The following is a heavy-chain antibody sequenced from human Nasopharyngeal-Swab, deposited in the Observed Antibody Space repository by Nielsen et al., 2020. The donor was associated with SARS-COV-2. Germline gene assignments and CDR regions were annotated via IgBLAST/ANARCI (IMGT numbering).Heavy chain of an antibody. CDR2: IWYDGSRE. V-gene: IGHV3-33*01. Sequence: GGSLRLSCAASGFTFSSHVMHWVRQAPGEGLEWVALIWYDGSREHYADSVKGRFTISRDNSKNTLYLQMNSLRAEDTAVYYCAREGSWGNDGGSFEYWGQGTLVTVSS. J-gene: IGHJ4*02. CDR1: GFTFSSHV. D-gene: IGHD5-12*01. CDR3: AREGSWGNDGGSFEY.